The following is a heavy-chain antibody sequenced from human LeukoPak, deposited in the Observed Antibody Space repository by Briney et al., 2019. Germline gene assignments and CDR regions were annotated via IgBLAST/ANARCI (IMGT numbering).Heavy chain of an antibody. CDR1: GGTFSSYA. D-gene: IGHD5-12*01. J-gene: IGHJ4*02. CDR3: ARNIVATEEGDY. V-gene: IGHV1-69*01. Sequence: GSSVKVSSKASGGTFSSYAISWVRQAPGQGLEWMGGIIPIFGTANYAQKFQGRVTITADESTSTAYMELSSLRSEDTAVYYCARNIVATEEGDYWGQGTLVTVSS. CDR2: IIPIFGTA.